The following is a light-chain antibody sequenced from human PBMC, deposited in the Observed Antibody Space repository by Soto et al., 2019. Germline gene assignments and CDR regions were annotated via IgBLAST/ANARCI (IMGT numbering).Light chain of an antibody. J-gene: IGLJ1*01. Sequence: QSALTQPASVSGSPGQSITISCTGTSSDVGGYNYVSWYQQHPGKAPKLMIYDVSNRPSGVSNRFSGSKSGNTASLTISGLQAEDEADYNCSSYTSSSTRVFETGTKLTVL. CDR2: DVS. V-gene: IGLV2-14*01. CDR3: SSYTSSSTRV. CDR1: SSDVGGYNY.